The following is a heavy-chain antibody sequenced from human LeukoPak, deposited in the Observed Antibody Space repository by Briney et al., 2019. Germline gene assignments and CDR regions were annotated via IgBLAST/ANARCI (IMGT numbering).Heavy chain of an antibody. V-gene: IGHV3-9*03. D-gene: IGHD5-24*01. CDR2: ISWKGGSI. Sequence: GGSLRLSCAASGFTFDNYAMHWVRQPPGKGLEWVSGISWKGGSIGYADSVKGRFTISRDNAKNSLYLQMNSPRAEDMALYYCAKARRDGYNSWGIFDYWGQGTLVTVSS. J-gene: IGHJ4*02. CDR3: AKARRDGYNSWGIFDY. CDR1: GFTFDNYA.